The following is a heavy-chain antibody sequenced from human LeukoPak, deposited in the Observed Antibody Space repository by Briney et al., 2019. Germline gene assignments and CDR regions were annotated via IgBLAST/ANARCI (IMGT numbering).Heavy chain of an antibody. CDR3: AKVRGYCSSTSCYPEYYFDY. J-gene: IGHJ4*02. Sequence: GGSLRLSCAASGFTFSSYAMSWVRQAPGKGLEWVSAISGSGGSTYYADSVKGRFTISRDNSKNTLYLQMNSLRAEDTAVYYCAKVRGYCSSTSCYPEYYFDYWGQGTLVTVSS. CDR1: GFTFSSYA. D-gene: IGHD2-2*01. CDR2: ISGSGGST. V-gene: IGHV3-23*01.